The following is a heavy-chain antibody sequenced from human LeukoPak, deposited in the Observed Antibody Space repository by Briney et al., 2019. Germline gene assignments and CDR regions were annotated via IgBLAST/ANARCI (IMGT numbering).Heavy chain of an antibody. J-gene: IGHJ6*02. Sequence: SQTLSLTSTVSGGSISSGGYYWSWIRQHPGKGLEWIGYIYYSGTTYYNPSLKSRVTTSMDTSKNQFSLKLSSVTAEDTAVYYCARGGYYYYYGMDVWGQGTTVTVSS. V-gene: IGHV4-31*03. CDR1: GGSISSGGYY. CDR2: IYYSGTT. CDR3: ARGGYYYYYGMDV.